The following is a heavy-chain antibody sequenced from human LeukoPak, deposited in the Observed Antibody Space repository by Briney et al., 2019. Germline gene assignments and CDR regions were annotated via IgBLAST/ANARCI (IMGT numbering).Heavy chain of an antibody. CDR1: GVSISSNLW. CDR2: IHHSGSI. D-gene: IGHD3-3*01. J-gene: IGHJ1*01. CDR3: ASLSKGGYDFWSGYFGGAALADEYFQH. V-gene: IGHV4-4*02. Sequence: SGTLSLTCAVSGVSISSNLWWTWVRQPPGKGLEWIAEIHHSGSINYNPSLKSRVTISVDTSKNQFSLKLSSVTAADTAVYYCASLSKGGYDFWSGYFGGAALADEYFQHWGQGTLVTVSS.